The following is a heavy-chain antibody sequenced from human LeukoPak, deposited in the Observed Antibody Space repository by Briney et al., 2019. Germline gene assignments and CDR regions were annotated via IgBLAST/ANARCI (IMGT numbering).Heavy chain of an antibody. J-gene: IGHJ3*02. CDR1: GGSISSGGYY. CDR2: IYYSGST. Sequence: SETLSLTCTVSGGSISSGGYYWSWLRQHPGKGLEWIGYIYYSGSTYYNPSLKSRVTISVDTSKNQFSLKLSSVTAADTAVYYCARKDSSGWYALEDAFDIWGQGTMVTVSS. CDR3: ARKDSSGWYALEDAFDI. D-gene: IGHD6-19*01. V-gene: IGHV4-31*03.